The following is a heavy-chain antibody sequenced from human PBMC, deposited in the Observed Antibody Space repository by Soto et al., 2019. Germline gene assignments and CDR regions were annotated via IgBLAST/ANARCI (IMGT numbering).Heavy chain of an antibody. Sequence: EVQLVESWGGLVQPGGSLRLSCAASGFTFSTYWMHWVRQAPEKGLLWVSHINGDGSYTDFADSVKGRFTISRDNAKNTVYLQMQSLRVEDTAVYFCVRTWHGFDIWGPGTMVTVSS. J-gene: IGHJ3*02. CDR1: GFTFSTYW. V-gene: IGHV3-74*01. CDR2: INGDGSYT. CDR3: VRTWHGFDI.